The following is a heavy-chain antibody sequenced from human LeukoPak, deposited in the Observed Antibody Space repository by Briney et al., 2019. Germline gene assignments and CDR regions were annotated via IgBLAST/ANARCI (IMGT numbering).Heavy chain of an antibody. Sequence: SETLSLTCTVSGGSISSSSYYWGWIRQPPGKGLEWIGSVYYSGSTYYNPSLKSRVTISVDTSKNQFSLKLSSVTAADTAVYYCARRRDLPNWFDPWGQGTLATVSS. CDR1: GGSISSSSYY. J-gene: IGHJ5*02. CDR3: ARRRDLPNWFDP. CDR2: VYYSGST. V-gene: IGHV4-39*01.